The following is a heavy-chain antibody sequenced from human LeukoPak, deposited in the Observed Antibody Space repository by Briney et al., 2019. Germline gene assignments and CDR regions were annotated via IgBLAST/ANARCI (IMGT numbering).Heavy chain of an antibody. J-gene: IGHJ6*03. D-gene: IGHD2-15*01. CDR3: ARGGCSGGSCVFYYYYYMDV. V-gene: IGHV3-23*01. CDR1: GFTFSSYG. Sequence: GGTLRLSCAASGFTFSSYGMSWVRQAPGKGLEWVSAISGSGGSTYYADSVKGRFTISRDNSKNTLYLQMNSLRAEDTAVYYCARGGCSGGSCVFYYYYYMDVWGKGTTVTVSS. CDR2: ISGSGGST.